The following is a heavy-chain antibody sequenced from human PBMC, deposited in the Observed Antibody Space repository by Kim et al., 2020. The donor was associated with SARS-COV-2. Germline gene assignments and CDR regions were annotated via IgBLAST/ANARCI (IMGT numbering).Heavy chain of an antibody. D-gene: IGHD2-2*01. CDR3: AKELVPAARYYYLDV. V-gene: IGHV3-30-3*01. CDR1: GFTFNSYA. J-gene: IGHJ6*03. CDR2: VSDDGNRK. Sequence: GGSLRLSCSASGFTFNSYAIHWVRQAPGKGLEWVALVSDDGNRKYYADSVKGRFTISRDNSKNALYLQMNNLRAEDTAAFYCAKELVPAARYYYLDVWG.